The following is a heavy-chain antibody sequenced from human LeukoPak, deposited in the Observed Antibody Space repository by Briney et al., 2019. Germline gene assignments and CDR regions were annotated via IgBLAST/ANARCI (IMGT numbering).Heavy chain of an antibody. CDR2: IYYSGST. CDR3: ARGGPPKRRYFALVPPSDY. D-gene: IGHD3-9*01. Sequence: SETLSLTCTVSGGSISSYYWSWIRQPPGKGLEWIGYIYYSGSTNYNPSLKSRVTISVDTSKNQFSLKLSSVTAADTAVYYCARGGPPKRRYFALVPPSDYWGQGTLVTVSS. V-gene: IGHV4-59*01. CDR1: GGSISSYY. J-gene: IGHJ4*02.